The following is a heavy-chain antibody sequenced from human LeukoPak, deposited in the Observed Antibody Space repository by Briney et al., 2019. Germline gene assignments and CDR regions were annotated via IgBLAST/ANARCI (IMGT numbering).Heavy chain of an antibody. CDR1: GGSFSGYY. D-gene: IGHD3-9*01. V-gene: IGHV4-34*01. Sequence: PSETLSLTCAVYGGSFSGYYWSWIRQPPGKGLEWIGGINHSGSTNYNPSLKSRVTISVDTSKNQFSLKLSSVTAADTAVYYCARGPRLPLRYFDWSSSPRGYGMDVWGQGTTVTVSS. J-gene: IGHJ6*02. CDR2: INHSGST. CDR3: ARGPRLPLRYFDWSSSPRGYGMDV.